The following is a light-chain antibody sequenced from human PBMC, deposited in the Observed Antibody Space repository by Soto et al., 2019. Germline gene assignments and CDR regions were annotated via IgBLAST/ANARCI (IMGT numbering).Light chain of an antibody. V-gene: IGLV2-14*01. Sequence: QSALTQPASVSGSPGQSITISCTGSSSDVGGYNYVSWYQQHPDKAPKVIIYEVSNRPSGVSNRFSGSKSGNTASLTISGLQAEDEADYDCSSYTSSITYVVFGGGTKLTVL. J-gene: IGLJ2*01. CDR2: EVS. CDR3: SSYTSSITYVV. CDR1: SSDVGGYNY.